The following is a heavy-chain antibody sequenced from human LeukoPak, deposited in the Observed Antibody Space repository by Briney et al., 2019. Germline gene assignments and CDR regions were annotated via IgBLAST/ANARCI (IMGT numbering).Heavy chain of an antibody. J-gene: IGHJ6*02. CDR3: AGYSSGWYRYYYCYGMDV. D-gene: IGHD6-19*01. CDR2: INHSGST. V-gene: IGHV4-34*01. CDR1: GGSFSGYY. Sequence: SETLSLTCAVYGGSFSGYYWSWIRQPPGKGLEWIGEINHSGSTNYNPSLKSRVTISVDTSKNQFSLKLSSVTAADTAVYYCAGYSSGWYRYYYCYGMDVWGQGTTVTVSS.